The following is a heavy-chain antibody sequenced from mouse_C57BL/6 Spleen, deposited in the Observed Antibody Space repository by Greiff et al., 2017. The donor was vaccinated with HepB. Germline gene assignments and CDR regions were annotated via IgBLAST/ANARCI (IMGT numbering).Heavy chain of an antibody. Sequence: EVQLQESGGGLVQPKGSLKLSCAASGFTFNTYAMHWVRQAPGKGLEWVARIRSKSSNYATYYADSVKDRFTISRDDSQSMLYLQMNNLKTEDTAMYYCVRYERYYGSSYNYAMDYWGQGTSVTVSS. D-gene: IGHD1-1*01. J-gene: IGHJ4*01. CDR1: GFTFNTYA. V-gene: IGHV10-3*01. CDR2: IRSKSSNYAT. CDR3: VRYERYYGSSYNYAMDY.